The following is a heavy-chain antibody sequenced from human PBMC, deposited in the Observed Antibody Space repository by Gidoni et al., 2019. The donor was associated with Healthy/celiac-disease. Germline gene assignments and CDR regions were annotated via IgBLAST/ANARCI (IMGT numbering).Heavy chain of an antibody. CDR2: INHSGST. CDR1: GGSFSGYY. D-gene: IGHD3-10*01. Sequence: QVQLQQWGAGLLKPSETLSLTCAVYGGSFSGYYWSWIRQPPGKGLEWIGEINHSGSTNYNPSLKSRVTISVDTSKNQFSLKLSSVTAADTAVYYCARGVRYGSGSYYHGGWFDPWGQGTLVTVSS. CDR3: ARGVRYGSGSYYHGGWFDP. V-gene: IGHV4-34*01. J-gene: IGHJ5*02.